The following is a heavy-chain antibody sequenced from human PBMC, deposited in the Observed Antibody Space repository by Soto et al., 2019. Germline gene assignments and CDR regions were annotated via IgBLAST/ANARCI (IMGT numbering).Heavy chain of an antibody. Sequence: PSETLSLTCTVSGGSISSYYWSWIRQPPGKGLEWIGYIYYSGSTNYNPSLKSRVTISVDTSKNQFSLKLSSVTAADTAVYYCATHTAMDPYYFDYWGQGTLVTVSS. CDR2: IYYSGST. J-gene: IGHJ4*02. CDR3: ATHTAMDPYYFDY. V-gene: IGHV4-59*01. CDR1: GGSISSYY. D-gene: IGHD5-18*01.